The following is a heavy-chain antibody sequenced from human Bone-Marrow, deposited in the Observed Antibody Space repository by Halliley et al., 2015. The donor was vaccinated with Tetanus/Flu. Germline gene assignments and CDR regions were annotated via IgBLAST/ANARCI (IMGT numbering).Heavy chain of an antibody. CDR2: PRGGST. CDR3: ARDHRGAVAGYYKYGMDV. V-gene: IGHV1-46*01. Sequence: PRGGSTIYAQKFQGRVTMSRDTSTSTVYMDLSSLTSEDTAVYYCARDHRGAVAGYYKYGMDVWGQGTTVTVSS. J-gene: IGHJ6*02. D-gene: IGHD6-19*01.